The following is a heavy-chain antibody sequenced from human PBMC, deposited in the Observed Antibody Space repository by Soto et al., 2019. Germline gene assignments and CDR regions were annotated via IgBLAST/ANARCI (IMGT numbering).Heavy chain of an antibody. CDR3: ARRARTATTNWGAFDV. CDR1: GFTFNTYV. J-gene: IGHJ3*01. D-gene: IGHD1-7*01. Sequence: EVQLLESGGGLVQPGGSLRLSCAASGFTFNTYVLNWVPQAPGKGLEWVSTISYSADETHYADSVKGRFTISRDNSRDTLFLQMNSLRADDAAVYYCARRARTATTNWGAFDVWGQGTMVTVSS. V-gene: IGHV3-23*01. CDR2: ISYSADET.